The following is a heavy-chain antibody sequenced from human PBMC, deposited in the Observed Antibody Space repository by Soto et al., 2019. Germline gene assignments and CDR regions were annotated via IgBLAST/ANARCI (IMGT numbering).Heavy chain of an antibody. V-gene: IGHV4-39*01. CDR1: GGFISSSSYH. J-gene: IGHJ4*02. D-gene: IGHD6-6*01. CDR3: ARQPLSGSFSVVY. CDR2: MRYGGNT. Sequence: PSETLSLTCTVSGGFISSSSYHWGWIRLSPGKGLEWIGNMRYGGNTYYNPSLKSRVTISVDTSKNQFSLKLTSVSATDTAVYYCARQPLSGSFSVVYWGQGTLVTVSS.